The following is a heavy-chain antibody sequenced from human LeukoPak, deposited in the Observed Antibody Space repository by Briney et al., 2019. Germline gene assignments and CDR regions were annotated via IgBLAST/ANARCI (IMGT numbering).Heavy chain of an antibody. J-gene: IGHJ6*02. D-gene: IGHD6-6*01. CDR1: GYTFTSYY. Sequence: ASVKVSCKASGYTFTSYYMHWVRQAPGQGLEWMGIINPSGGSTSYAQKFQGRVTMTRDTFTSTVYMELSSLRSEDTAVYYCARSPRLEYSSSFNPYYYYYGMDVWGQGTTVTVSS. CDR2: INPSGGST. CDR3: ARSPRLEYSSSFNPYYYYYGMDV. V-gene: IGHV1-46*01.